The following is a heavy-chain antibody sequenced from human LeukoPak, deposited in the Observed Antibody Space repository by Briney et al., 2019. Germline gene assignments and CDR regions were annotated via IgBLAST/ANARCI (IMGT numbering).Heavy chain of an antibody. J-gene: IGHJ6*03. CDR1: GFTFSSYS. D-gene: IGHD3/OR15-3a*01. CDR3: ASLDYKGGHYYYYYMDV. CDR2: ISSSSSTI. Sequence: GGSLRLSCAASGFTFSSYSMNWVRQAPGKGLEWVSYISSSSSTIYYADSVKGRFTISRDNAKNPLYLQMNSLRAEDTAVYYCASLDYKGGHYYYYYMDVWGKGTTVTVSS. V-gene: IGHV3-48*04.